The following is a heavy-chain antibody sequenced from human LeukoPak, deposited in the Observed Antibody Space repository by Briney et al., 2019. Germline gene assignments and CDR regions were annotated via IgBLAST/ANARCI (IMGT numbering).Heavy chain of an antibody. J-gene: IGHJ4*02. CDR2: IYTSRST. D-gene: IGHD1-26*01. Sequence: SETLSLTCTASGGSIGNYDWRWIRQPAGKGLEWIGRIYTSRSTNDNPSLKSRLTLSVDTSKNQFSLKLSSVTAADTAVYYCARAREYSGNYWVYFDYWGQGTLVTVSS. CDR1: GGSIGNYD. CDR3: ARAREYSGNYWVYFDY. V-gene: IGHV4-4*07.